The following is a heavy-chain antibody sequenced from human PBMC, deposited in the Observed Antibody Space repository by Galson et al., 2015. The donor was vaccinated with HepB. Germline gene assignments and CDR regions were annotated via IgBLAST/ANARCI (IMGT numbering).Heavy chain of an antibody. CDR2: ISSSGANT. J-gene: IGHJ4*02. D-gene: IGHD2-15*01. Sequence: SLRLSCAASGFTFSSYAMSWVRQAPGKGLEWVSSISSSGANTYFAGSVNGRFTISRDNSKNTLYLQMNILRVDDTAVYYCAKGAANFDYWGQGTLVTVSS. V-gene: IGHV3-23*01. CDR1: GFTFSSYA. CDR3: AKGAANFDY.